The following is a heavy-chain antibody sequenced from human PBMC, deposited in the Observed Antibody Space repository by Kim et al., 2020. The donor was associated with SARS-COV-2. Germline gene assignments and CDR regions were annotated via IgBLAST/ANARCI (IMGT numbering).Heavy chain of an antibody. Sequence: GGSLRLSCAASGFTFSSYAMSWVRQAPGKGLEWVSAISGSGGSTYYADSVKGRFTISRDNSKNTLYLQMNSLRAEDTAVYYCAKEVSIVRFLEWLLSLGYFDYWGQGTLVTVSS. V-gene: IGHV3-23*01. D-gene: IGHD3-3*01. CDR2: ISGSGGST. CDR1: GFTFSSYA. J-gene: IGHJ4*02. CDR3: AKEVSIVRFLEWLLSLGYFDY.